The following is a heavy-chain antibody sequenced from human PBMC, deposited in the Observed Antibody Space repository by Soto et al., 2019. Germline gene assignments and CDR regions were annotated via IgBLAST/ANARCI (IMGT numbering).Heavy chain of an antibody. Sequence: EVQLVESGGGLVQPGESLRLSCAASGFNIGAYGFHWVRQAPGKALEYISAISSYGGNIYYANSVKGRFTISRDNSKNTLYLQMGSLRTEDMGVYYCAIDVGSGNYYKGVYYYYYMDVWGKGTTVTVSS. J-gene: IGHJ6*03. CDR2: ISSYGGNI. D-gene: IGHD3-10*01. V-gene: IGHV3-64*01. CDR3: AIDVGSGNYYKGVYYYYYMDV. CDR1: GFNIGAYG.